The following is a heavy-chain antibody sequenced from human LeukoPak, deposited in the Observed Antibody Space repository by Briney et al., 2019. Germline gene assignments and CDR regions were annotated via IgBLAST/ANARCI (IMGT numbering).Heavy chain of an antibody. D-gene: IGHD3-10*01. CDR3: AKVLVTMVRGGPDY. CDR2: ISGSGGST. Sequence: GGSLRLSCAASGFTFSSYAMSWVRQAPGKGLEWVSAISGSGGSTSYADSVKGRFTISRDNSKNTLYLQMNSLRAEDTAVYYCAKVLVTMVRGGPDYWGQGTLVTVSS. V-gene: IGHV3-23*01. J-gene: IGHJ4*02. CDR1: GFTFSSYA.